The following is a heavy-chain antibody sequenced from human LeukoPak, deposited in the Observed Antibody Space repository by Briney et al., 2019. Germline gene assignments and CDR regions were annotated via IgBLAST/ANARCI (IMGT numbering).Heavy chain of an antibody. J-gene: IGHJ4*02. Sequence: PPGGSLRLSCAASGFTFSSYAMSWVRQVPGKGLEWVSVISGSGDNTYYADSVKGRFTISRDNSKNMLYLQMNSLRAEDTAVYYCAKGSSSSSGRPDCWGQGTLVTVSS. D-gene: IGHD6-6*01. V-gene: IGHV3-23*01. CDR2: ISGSGDNT. CDR3: AKGSSSSSGRPDC. CDR1: GFTFSSYA.